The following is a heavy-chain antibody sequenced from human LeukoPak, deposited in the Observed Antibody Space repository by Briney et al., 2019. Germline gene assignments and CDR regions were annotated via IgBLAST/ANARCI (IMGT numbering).Heavy chain of an antibody. V-gene: IGHV4-31*03. CDR2: IYYSGST. J-gene: IGHJ4*02. CDR1: GGSISSGGYY. Sequence: SQTPSLTCTVSGGSISSGGYYWSWIRQHPGKGLEWIGYIYYSGSTYYNPSLKSRVTISVDTSKNQFSLKLSSVTAADTAVYYCARGMSLGIDYWGQGTLVTVSS. CDR3: ARGMSLGIDY.